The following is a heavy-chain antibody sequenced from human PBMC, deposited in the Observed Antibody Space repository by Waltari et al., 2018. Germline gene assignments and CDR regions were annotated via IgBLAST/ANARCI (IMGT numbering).Heavy chain of an antibody. Sequence: QVQLQESGPGLVKPSETLSLTCDVSGYAINSGCYWGRIRQTPGKGLEWIATIYHEGTTFYNPSLTSRVTTSMDMSKNQFSLKLKSVTAADTAVYYCTRQVLGYCTSAACRRLESWGQGTLVTVSS. CDR3: TRQVLGYCTSAACRRLES. V-gene: IGHV4-38-2*01. J-gene: IGHJ4*02. CDR2: IYHEGTT. D-gene: IGHD2-2*03. CDR1: GYAINSGCY.